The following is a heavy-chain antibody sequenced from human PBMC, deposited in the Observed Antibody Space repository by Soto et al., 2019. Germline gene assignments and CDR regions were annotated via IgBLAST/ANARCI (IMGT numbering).Heavy chain of an antibody. CDR2: IIPIFGTA. CDR3: ARDRAGSAIQLWFGYYFDY. J-gene: IGHJ4*02. D-gene: IGHD5-18*01. Sequence: QVQLVQSGAEVKKPGSSVKVSCKASGGTFSSYAISWVRQAPGQGLEWMGGIIPIFGTANYAQKFQGRVTITADESTSTAYMELSSLRSEDTAVYYCARDRAGSAIQLWFGYYFDYWGQGTLVTVSS. CDR1: GGTFSSYA. V-gene: IGHV1-69*01.